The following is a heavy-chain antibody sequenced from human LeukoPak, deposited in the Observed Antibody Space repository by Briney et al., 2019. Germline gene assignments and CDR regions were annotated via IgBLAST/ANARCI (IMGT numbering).Heavy chain of an antibody. CDR2: IYYSGST. V-gene: IGHV4-59*08. J-gene: IGHJ5*02. CDR3: ARHHYDYVWGSYRYNRNWFDP. D-gene: IGHD3-16*02. CDR1: GGSISSYY. Sequence: PSETLSLTCTVSGGSISSYYWSWIRQPPGKGLEWIGYIYYSGSTNYNPSLKSRVTISVDTSKNQFSLKLSSVTAADTAVYYCARHHYDYVWGSYRYNRNWFDPWGQGTLVTVSS.